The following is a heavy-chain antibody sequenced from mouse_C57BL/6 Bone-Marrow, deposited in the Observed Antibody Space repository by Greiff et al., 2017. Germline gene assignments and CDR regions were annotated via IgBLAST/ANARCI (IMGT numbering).Heavy chain of an antibody. D-gene: IGHD2-1*01. J-gene: IGHJ3*01. CDR3: ARVYGI. V-gene: IGHV1-59*01. Sequence: VKLQQPGAELVRPGTSVKLSCKASGYTFTSYWMHWVKQRPGQGLEWIGVIDPSDSYTNYNQKFKGKATLTVDTSSSTAYMQLSSLTSEDSAVYYCARVYGIWGQGTLVTVSA. CDR1: GYTFTSYW. CDR2: IDPSDSYT.